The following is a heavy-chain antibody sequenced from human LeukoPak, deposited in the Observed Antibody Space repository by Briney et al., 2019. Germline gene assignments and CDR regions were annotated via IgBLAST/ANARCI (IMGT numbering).Heavy chain of an antibody. CDR3: ARERGNDFWSGRVQTMDV. CDR1: GYTFTGYY. CDR2: INPNSGGT. V-gene: IGHV1-2*02. D-gene: IGHD3-3*01. Sequence: ASVKVSCKASGYTFTGYYMHWVRQAPGQGLEWMGWINPNSGGTNYAQKFQGRVTMTRDTSISTAYMELSRLRSDDTAVYYCARERGNDFWSGRVQTMDVWGKGTTVTVSS. J-gene: IGHJ6*03.